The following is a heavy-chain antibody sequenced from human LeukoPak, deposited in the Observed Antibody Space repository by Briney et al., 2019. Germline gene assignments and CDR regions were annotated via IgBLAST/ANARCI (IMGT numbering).Heavy chain of an antibody. J-gene: IGHJ6*03. CDR3: ARTQRYCTNGVCLFYYYYMDV. CDR1: GGSISSNGYY. D-gene: IGHD2-8*01. Sequence: PSETLSLTCTVSGGSISSNGYYWGWIRQPPGKGLEWIGEINHSGSTNYNPSLKSRVTISVDTSKNQFSLKLSSVTAADTAVYYCARTQRYCTNGVCLFYYYYMDVWGKGTTVTVSS. CDR2: INHSGST. V-gene: IGHV4-39*07.